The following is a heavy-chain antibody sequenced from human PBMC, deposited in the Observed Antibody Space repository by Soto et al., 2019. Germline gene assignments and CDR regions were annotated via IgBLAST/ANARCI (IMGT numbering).Heavy chain of an antibody. CDR1: GYTFTSYY. Sequence: GASVKVSFKASGYTFTSYYMHWVRQAPGQGLEWMGIINTSGGSTSYAQKFQGRVTMTRDTSTSTVYMELSSLRSEDTAVYYCARAGPKVIYYDILTGYYPPRYYGMDVWGQGTTVTV. D-gene: IGHD3-9*01. CDR2: INTSGGST. CDR3: ARAGPKVIYYDILTGYYPPRYYGMDV. J-gene: IGHJ6*02. V-gene: IGHV1-46*01.